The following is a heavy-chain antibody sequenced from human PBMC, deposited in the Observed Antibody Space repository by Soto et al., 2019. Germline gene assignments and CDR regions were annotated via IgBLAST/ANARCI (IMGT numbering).Heavy chain of an antibody. CDR3: ARPLGAGAAAGRNSFEI. V-gene: IGHV4-34*01. Sequence: SETLSLTCAVYGGSLSHYYWTWVRQPPGKGLEWIGEINDSGSTNYNPSLKSRVSIAVDTSKNQFSLKLSSLTAADTAVFYCARPLGAGAAAGRNSFEIWGQGTMVTVSS. J-gene: IGHJ3*02. CDR1: GGSLSHYY. D-gene: IGHD6-13*01. CDR2: INDSGST.